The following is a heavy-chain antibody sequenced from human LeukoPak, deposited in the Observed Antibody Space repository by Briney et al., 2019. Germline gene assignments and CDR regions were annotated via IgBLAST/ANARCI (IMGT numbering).Heavy chain of an antibody. CDR3: ARGQKDSSGYYYYFDY. D-gene: IGHD3-22*01. CDR2: ISGSGGST. CDR1: GFTFSSYA. J-gene: IGHJ4*02. Sequence: GGSLRLSCAASGFTFSSYAMSWVRQAPGKGLEWVSAISGSGGSTYYADSVKGRFTISRDNSKNTLYLQMNSLRAEDTAVYYCARGQKDSSGYYYYFDYWGQGTLVTVSS. V-gene: IGHV3-23*01.